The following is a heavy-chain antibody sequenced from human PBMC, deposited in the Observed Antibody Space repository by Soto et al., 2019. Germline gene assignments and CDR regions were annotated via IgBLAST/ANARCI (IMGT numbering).Heavy chain of an antibody. CDR3: ARVQHSGGSYRWFDD. CDR1: GGSLSGHY. J-gene: IGHJ5*02. D-gene: IGHD2-15*01. CDR2: IYSSGST. V-gene: IGHV4-4*07. Sequence: TLSLTCTASGGSLSGHYGTWIRQPAGKGLEYIWRIYSSGSTNFSPSLKSRVAMSVDTSQNQFSLKLTSMTAADTAIYYRARVQHSGGSYRWFDDWGQGTLVTVSS.